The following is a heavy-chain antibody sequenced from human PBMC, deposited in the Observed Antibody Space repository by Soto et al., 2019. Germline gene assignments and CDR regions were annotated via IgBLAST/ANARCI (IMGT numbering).Heavy chain of an antibody. Sequence: SETLSLTCFVSGGSINSENHYWGWVRQPPGKGLEWIGSVDYSGSTYYRPSLRSRVTISADTSKNQFSLKLTSMTAADTAVYYCGRTLMTKTSYFDPWGQGTLVTVSS. D-gene: IGHD4-17*01. CDR1: GGSINSENHY. V-gene: IGHV4-39*01. J-gene: IGHJ5*02. CDR3: GRTLMTKTSYFDP. CDR2: VDYSGST.